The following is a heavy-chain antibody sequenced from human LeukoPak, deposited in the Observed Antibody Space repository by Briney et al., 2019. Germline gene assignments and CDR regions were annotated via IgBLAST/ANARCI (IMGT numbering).Heavy chain of an antibody. D-gene: IGHD6-13*01. J-gene: IGHJ5*02. Sequence: SETLSLTCTVSGYSISSGYYWGWIRQPPGKGLGWIGRIYHSGSTYYNPSLKSRVTISVDTSKNQFSLKLSSVTAADTAVYYCARRPIAAAGTPVPIVYGPWGQGTLVTVPS. CDR1: GYSISSGYY. V-gene: IGHV4-38-2*02. CDR2: IYHSGST. CDR3: ARRPIAAAGTPVPIVYGP.